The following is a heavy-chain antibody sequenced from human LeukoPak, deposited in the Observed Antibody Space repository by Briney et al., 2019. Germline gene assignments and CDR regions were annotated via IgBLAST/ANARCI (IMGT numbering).Heavy chain of an antibody. CDR3: ARRNYGSPRWFDP. CDR2: MNPNSGNT. V-gene: IGHV1-8*01. CDR1: AYTFTSYD. D-gene: IGHD5-24*01. Sequence: ASVKVSCKASAYTFTSYDINWVRQATGQGLEWMGWMNPNSGNTGYAQKFRGRVTMTRNTSISTAYMELSSLRSEDTAVYYCARRNYGSPRWFDPWGQGTLVTVSS. J-gene: IGHJ5*02.